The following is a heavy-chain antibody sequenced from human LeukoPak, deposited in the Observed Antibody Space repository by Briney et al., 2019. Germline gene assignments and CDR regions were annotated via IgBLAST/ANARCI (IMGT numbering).Heavy chain of an antibody. CDR3: ARGVGTGTTYLSDAFDI. V-gene: IGHV1-69*04. J-gene: IGHJ3*02. D-gene: IGHD1-7*01. CDR2: IIPILGIA. CDR1: GGTFSSYA. Sequence: GASVKVSFKASGGTFSSYAISWVRQAPGQGLEWMGRIIPILGIANYAQKFQGRVTITADKSTSTAYMELSSLRSEDTALYHCARGVGTGTTYLSDAFDIWGQGTMVTVSS.